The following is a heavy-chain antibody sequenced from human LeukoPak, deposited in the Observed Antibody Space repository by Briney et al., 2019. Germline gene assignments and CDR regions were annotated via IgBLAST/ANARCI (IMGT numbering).Heavy chain of an antibody. Sequence: GGSLRLSCGASGFTFSCYWMKGGRQAPGKGLEWVANIKQDGSEKYYVDSVKGRFTISRDNAKNSLYLQMNSLRAEDTAVYYCARQTYVAAGPDYWGQGTLVTVSS. V-gene: IGHV3-7*01. D-gene: IGHD6-25*01. CDR3: ARQTYVAAGPDY. CDR2: IKQDGSEK. J-gene: IGHJ4*02. CDR1: GFTFSCYW.